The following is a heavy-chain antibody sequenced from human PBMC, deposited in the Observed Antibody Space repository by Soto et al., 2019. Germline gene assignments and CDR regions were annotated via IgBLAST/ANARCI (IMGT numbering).Heavy chain of an antibody. D-gene: IGHD3-3*01. J-gene: IGHJ4*02. Sequence: GGSLRLSCAASGFTFSNAWMSWVRQAPGKGLEWVGRIKSKTDGGTTDYAAPVKGRFTISRDDSKNTLYLQMNSLKTEDTAVYYCTTGPLLEWLSESDYWGQGTLVTVSS. V-gene: IGHV3-15*01. CDR2: IKSKTDGGTT. CDR1: GFTFSNAW. CDR3: TTGPLLEWLSESDY.